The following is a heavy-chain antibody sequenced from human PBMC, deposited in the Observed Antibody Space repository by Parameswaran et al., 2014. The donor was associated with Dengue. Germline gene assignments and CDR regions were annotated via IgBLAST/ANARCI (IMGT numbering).Heavy chain of an antibody. J-gene: IGHJ6*02. CDR2: FDPEDGET. V-gene: IGHV1-24*01. Sequence: WVRQAPGQGLEWMGGFDPEDGETIYAQKFQGRVTMTEDTSTDTAYMELSSLRSEDTAVYYCATDLVRATAIRGHYYYGMDVWGQGTTVTVSS. CDR3: ATDLVRATAIRGHYYYGMDV. D-gene: IGHD2-2*02.